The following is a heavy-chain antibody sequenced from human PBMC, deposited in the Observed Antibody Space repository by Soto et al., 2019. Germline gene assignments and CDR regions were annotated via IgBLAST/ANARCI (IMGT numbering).Heavy chain of an antibody. D-gene: IGHD3-3*01. J-gene: IGHJ4*02. CDR2: THAYNGNT. CDR3: ARVGMKNYDFWSGYLDH. CDR1: GYTFISYG. Sequence: QVQLVQSGGEVKKPGASVKVSCKASGYTFISYGITWVRQAPGQGLEWMGWTHAYNGNTNYAQNLHGRVTMTTDTSTSTASMELRSLRSDDTAVYFCARVGMKNYDFWSGYLDHWGQGTLITVSS. V-gene: IGHV1-18*04.